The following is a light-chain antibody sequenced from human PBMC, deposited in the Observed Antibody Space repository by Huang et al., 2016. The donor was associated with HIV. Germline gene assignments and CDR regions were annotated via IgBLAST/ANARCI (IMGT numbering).Light chain of an antibody. CDR2: GAS. Sequence: EIVMTQSPATLSLSPGERDTLSCRASQSVSSNLACYQQKPGQAPRLLISGASTRATGIPARFSGSGSGTAFTLTISSLQSEDFAVYYCQQYNNWPYTFGQGTKLEIK. J-gene: IGKJ2*01. CDR1: QSVSSN. V-gene: IGKV3-15*01. CDR3: QQYNNWPYT.